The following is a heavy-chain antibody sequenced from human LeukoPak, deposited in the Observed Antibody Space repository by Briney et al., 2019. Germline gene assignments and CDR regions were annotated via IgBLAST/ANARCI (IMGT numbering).Heavy chain of an antibody. Sequence: PSQTLSLTCTISGSSTSYYWTWFRQPPGPPPECIGYVCQSGDTNYNPSHKGRVIMFVDTSRNQFSLKLTSVTAADTAVYYCARALSHWFDPWGQGTLVTVSS. CDR3: ARALSHWFDP. CDR2: VCQSGDT. V-gene: IGHV4-59*01. CDR1: GSSTSYY. J-gene: IGHJ5*02. D-gene: IGHD2/OR15-2a*01.